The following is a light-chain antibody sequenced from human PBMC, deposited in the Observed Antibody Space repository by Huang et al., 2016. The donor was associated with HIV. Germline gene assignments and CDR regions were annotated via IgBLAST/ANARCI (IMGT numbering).Light chain of an antibody. CDR2: GAS. CDR1: QSISSSH. CDR3: QQYDNSPIT. Sequence: EIVLTQSPGTLSLSPGERAPLSCRASQSISSSHLAGYQQKPGQAPRLFIYGASSRATGIPDRFSGSGSGTDFTLTISRLEPEDFAVYYCQQYDNSPITFGQGTRLEIK. V-gene: IGKV3-20*01. J-gene: IGKJ5*01.